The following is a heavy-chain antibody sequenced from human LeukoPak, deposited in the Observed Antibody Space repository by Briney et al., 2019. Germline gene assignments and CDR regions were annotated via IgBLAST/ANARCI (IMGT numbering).Heavy chain of an antibody. J-gene: IGHJ4*02. CDR1: GFTFSGCA. CDR3: ARDYADYVGYFFFDY. V-gene: IGHV3-23*01. CDR2: ISGGGGST. D-gene: IGHD4-17*01. Sequence: GGSLRLSCAASGFTFSGCAMGWVRQAPGKGLEWVSVISGGGGSTYYADSAKGRFTISRDNSQNTLYLQMNSLRAEDTAVYYCARDYADYVGYFFFDYWGQGTLVTVSS.